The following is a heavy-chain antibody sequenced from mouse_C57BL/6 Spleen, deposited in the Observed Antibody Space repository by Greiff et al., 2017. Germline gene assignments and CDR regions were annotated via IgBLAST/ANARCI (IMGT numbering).Heavy chain of an antibody. J-gene: IGHJ4*01. CDR3: ARRDSSGYAMDY. D-gene: IGHD3-2*02. Sequence: VQLKESGGGLVKPGGSLKLSCAASGFTFSDYGMHWVRQAPEKGLEWVAYISSGSRTIYYADTVKGRFTISRDNAKNTLFLQMTSLRSEDTAMYYCARRDSSGYAMDYWGQGTSVTVSS. V-gene: IGHV5-17*01. CDR2: ISSGSRTI. CDR1: GFTFSDYG.